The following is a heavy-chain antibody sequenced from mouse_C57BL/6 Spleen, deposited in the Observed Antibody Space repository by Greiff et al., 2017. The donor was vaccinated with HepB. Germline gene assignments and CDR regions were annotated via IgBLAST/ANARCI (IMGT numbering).Heavy chain of an antibody. V-gene: IGHV1-82*01. Sequence: QVQLKESGPELVKPGASVKISCKASGYAFSSSWMNWVKQRPGKGLEWIGRIYPGDGDTNYNGKFKGKATLTADKSSSTAYMQLSSLTSEDSAVYFCARDYGSRRGAMDYWGQGTSVTVSS. CDR3: ARDYGSRRGAMDY. D-gene: IGHD1-1*01. J-gene: IGHJ4*01. CDR1: GYAFSSSW. CDR2: IYPGDGDT.